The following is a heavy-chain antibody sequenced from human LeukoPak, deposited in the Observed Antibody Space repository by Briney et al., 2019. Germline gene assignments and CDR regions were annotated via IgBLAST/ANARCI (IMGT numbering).Heavy chain of an antibody. Sequence: GGSLRLSCAASGFTFDDYAMHWVRQAPGKGLEWVSGISWNSGSIGYADSVKGRFTISRDNAKNSLYPQMNSPRAEDMALYYCAKGLKGIAAAGFDYWGQGTLVTVSS. V-gene: IGHV3-9*03. CDR3: AKGLKGIAAAGFDY. CDR1: GFTFDDYA. D-gene: IGHD6-13*01. CDR2: ISWNSGSI. J-gene: IGHJ4*02.